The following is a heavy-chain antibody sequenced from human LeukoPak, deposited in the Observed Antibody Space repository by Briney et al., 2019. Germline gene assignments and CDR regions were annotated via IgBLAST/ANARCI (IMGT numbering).Heavy chain of an antibody. D-gene: IGHD2-15*01. Sequence: KELVWVSRIKSDGSSPVYADSVKGRFTISRDNARNTLFLQMTSLRAEDTAVYYCARDRIYASDMWGQGTMVTVSS. J-gene: IGHJ3*02. CDR3: ARDRIYASDM. CDR2: IKSDGSSP. V-gene: IGHV3-74*01.